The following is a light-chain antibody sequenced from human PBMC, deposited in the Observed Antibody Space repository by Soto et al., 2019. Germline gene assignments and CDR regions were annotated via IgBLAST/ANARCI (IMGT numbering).Light chain of an antibody. V-gene: IGLV7-43*01. Sequence: QAVVTQEPSLTVSPGGTVTLTCACSTGAVTSDYFLNWFQQKPGQAPRALIYKVSNRHSWTPARFSGSLLGGKAALTLSTVQPEDEADYYCLLFYGGVHIFGGGTKLTVL. J-gene: IGLJ1*01. CDR2: KVS. CDR1: TGAVTSDYF. CDR3: LLFYGGVHI.